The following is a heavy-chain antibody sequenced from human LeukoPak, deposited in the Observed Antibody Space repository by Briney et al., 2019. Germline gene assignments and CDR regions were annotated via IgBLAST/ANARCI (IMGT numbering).Heavy chain of an antibody. V-gene: IGHV3-11*04. CDR1: GFTFSDYY. J-gene: IGHJ4*02. Sequence: PGGSLRLSCAASGFTFSDYYMSWIRQAPGKGLEWVSYISSSGSTIYYADSVKGRFTISRENAKNSLYLQMNSLRAGDTAVYYCARGIYSSSSSDFDYWGQGTLVTVSS. CDR2: ISSSGSTI. CDR3: ARGIYSSSSSDFDY. D-gene: IGHD6-13*01.